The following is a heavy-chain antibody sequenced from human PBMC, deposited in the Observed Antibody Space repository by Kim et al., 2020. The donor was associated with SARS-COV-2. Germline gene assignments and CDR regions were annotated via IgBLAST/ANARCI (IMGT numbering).Heavy chain of an antibody. CDR1: GGSISSDNYY. CDR3: ARVPRWLRHFDY. D-gene: IGHD5-12*01. CDR2: IYYIGNT. J-gene: IGHJ4*02. V-gene: IGHV4-30-4*01. Sequence: SETLSLTCTVSGGSISSDNYYWSWIRQPPGKGLEWIGYIYYIGNTYYNASLKSRVTISVDTSKNQFSLKLSSVTAADTAVYYCARVPRWLRHFDYWGQGTLVTVSS.